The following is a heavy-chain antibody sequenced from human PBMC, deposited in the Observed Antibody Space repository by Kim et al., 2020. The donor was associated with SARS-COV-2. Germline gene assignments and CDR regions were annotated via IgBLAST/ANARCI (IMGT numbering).Heavy chain of an antibody. J-gene: IGHJ4*02. Sequence: NTKYSRKFQGRVTITRDTSARTAYMELSSLISEDTAVYYCARGGTWTEEYWGQGTVVTVSS. V-gene: IGHV1-3*01. D-gene: IGHD3-16*01. CDR3: ARGGTWTEEY. CDR2: NT.